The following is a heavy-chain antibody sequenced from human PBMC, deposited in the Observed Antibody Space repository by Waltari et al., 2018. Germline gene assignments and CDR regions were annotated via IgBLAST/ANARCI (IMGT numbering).Heavy chain of an antibody. V-gene: IGHV3-23*01. CDR1: GFTFSSYA. J-gene: IGHJ6*01. CDR3: AKSLVPARGYYYYGMDV. D-gene: IGHD2-2*01. Sequence: EVQLLESGGGLVQPGGSLRLSCAASGFTFSSYAMSWVRQAPGKGLGGVVVSAIRGSGGSTYYADSVKGRFTISRDNSKNTLYLQMNSLRAEDTAVYYCAKSLVPARGYYYYGMDVWGQGTTVTVSS. CDR2: IRGSGGST.